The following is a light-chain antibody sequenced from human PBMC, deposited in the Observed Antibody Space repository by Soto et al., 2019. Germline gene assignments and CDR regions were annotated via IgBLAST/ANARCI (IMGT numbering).Light chain of an antibody. J-gene: IGKJ2*01. CDR1: QTVGIF. CDR2: DAS. CDR3: QQRSNWLAT. Sequence: EIVLTQSPATLSLSPGEGATLSCRASQTVGIFLAWYQQKPGQAPRLLIYDASNRATGIPVRFSGSGSGTDFTLTISSLEPEDFAIYYCQQRSNWLATFGQGTKVDIK. V-gene: IGKV3-11*01.